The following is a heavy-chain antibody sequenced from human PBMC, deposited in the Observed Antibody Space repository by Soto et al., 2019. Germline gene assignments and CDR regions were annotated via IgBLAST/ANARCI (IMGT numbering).Heavy chain of an antibody. CDR2: ISYDGSNK. CDR1: GFTFSSYV. J-gene: IGHJ4*02. D-gene: IGHD6-13*01. V-gene: IGHV3-30*18. CDR3: AKDYSEHDERQQLVDY. Sequence: GGSLRLSCAASGFTFSSYVMHWVRQAPGKGLEWVAVISYDGSNKYYTDSVKGRFTISRDNSKNTLYLQMNSLRAEDTAVYYCAKDYSEHDERQQLVDYWGQGTLVTVSS.